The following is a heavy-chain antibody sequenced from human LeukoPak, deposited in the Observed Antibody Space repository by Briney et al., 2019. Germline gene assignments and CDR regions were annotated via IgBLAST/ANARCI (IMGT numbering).Heavy chain of an antibody. V-gene: IGHV4-39*01. Sequence: SETLSLTCTVSGGSISSSSYYWGWIRQPPGKGLEWIGSIYYSGSTYYNPSLKSRVTISVDTSKNQFSLKLSSVTAADTAVYYWARHRSSGWRTSPRAGADWFDPWGQGTLVTVSS. CDR1: GGSISSSSYY. CDR2: IYYSGST. D-gene: IGHD6-19*01. CDR3: ARHRSSGWRTSPRAGADWFDP. J-gene: IGHJ5*02.